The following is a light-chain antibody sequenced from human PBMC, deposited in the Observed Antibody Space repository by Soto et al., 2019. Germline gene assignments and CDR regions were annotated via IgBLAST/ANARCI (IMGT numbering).Light chain of an antibody. Sequence: DIQMSQSPSNLSASVGDRGTITCRARQTISSWLAWYQQKPGKAPKLMIYRASSLEGGVPSRFSGSGSGTEFTLTISSLQPDDFATYYCQHYSTYPLTFGGGPKVEI. J-gene: IGKJ4*01. V-gene: IGKV1-5*03. CDR1: QTISSW. CDR2: RAS. CDR3: QHYSTYPLT.